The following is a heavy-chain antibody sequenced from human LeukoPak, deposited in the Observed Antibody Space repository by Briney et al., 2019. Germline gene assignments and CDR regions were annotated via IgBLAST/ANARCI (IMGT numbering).Heavy chain of an antibody. CDR2: VYYSGTT. D-gene: IGHD2-2*01. CDR1: GGSISLSYYY. CDR3: ARVMHYLGSTSCYYCKLYYYYYYYMDV. J-gene: IGHJ6*03. V-gene: IGHV4-39*07. Sequence: PSGTLSLTCAVSGGSISLSYYYWGWIRQPPGKALEWIGSVYYSGTTSYNPSLKSRVTISVDMSKNQFSLKLSSVTAADTAVYYCARVMHYLGSTSCYYCKLYYYYYYYMDVWGKGTTVTVSS.